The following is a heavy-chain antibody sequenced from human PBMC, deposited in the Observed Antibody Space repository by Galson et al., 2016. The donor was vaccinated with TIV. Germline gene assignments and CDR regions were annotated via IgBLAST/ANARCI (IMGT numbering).Heavy chain of an antibody. CDR1: GFTFSSYN. V-gene: IGHV3-30*18. CDR3: AKEENSGYYPNDAFDF. D-gene: IGHD3-3*01. CDR2: IAYDGSYK. J-gene: IGHJ3*01. Sequence: SLRLSCAASGFTFSSYNMHWVRQAPGKGLEWVAGIAYDGSYKHYAGSVKGRFTVSRDNSKTTLDLQMNSLGAEDTALYYCAKEENSGYYPNDAFDFWGQGTMVTVS.